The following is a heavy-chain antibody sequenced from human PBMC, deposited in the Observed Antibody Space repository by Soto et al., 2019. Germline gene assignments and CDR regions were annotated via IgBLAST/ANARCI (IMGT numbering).Heavy chain of an antibody. CDR2: INSRSSDI. Sequence: EVQLVESGGGLVQRGGSLRLSCAASGFTFSSYSMNWVRQAPGKGLEWVSYINSRSSDIYYADSVKGRFTISRDNAKNSLYLQMNSLRAEDTAVYYCARDQPGRWKGWMDVWGKGTTVTVSS. V-gene: IGHV3-48*01. J-gene: IGHJ6*04. CDR3: ARDQPGRWKGWMDV. CDR1: GFTFSSYS. D-gene: IGHD6-19*01.